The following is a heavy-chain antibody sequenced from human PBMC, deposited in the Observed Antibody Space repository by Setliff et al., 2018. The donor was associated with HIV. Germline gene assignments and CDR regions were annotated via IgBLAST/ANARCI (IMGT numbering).Heavy chain of an antibody. D-gene: IGHD2-2*01. Sequence: LRLSCAASGLIVTDYGMTWVRQAPGKGLEWVSAIIESGGTFYTDSVKGRFTISRDNSKNTLYLQMNSLRAEDTAVYYCAKVTSFWFEDYWGQGTLVTVSS. CDR2: IIESGGT. V-gene: IGHV3-23*01. J-gene: IGHJ4*02. CDR1: GLIVTDYG. CDR3: AKVTSFWFEDY.